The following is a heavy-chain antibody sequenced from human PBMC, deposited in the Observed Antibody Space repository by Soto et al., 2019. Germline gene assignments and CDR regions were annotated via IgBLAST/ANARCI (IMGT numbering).Heavy chain of an antibody. Sequence: SVKVSCKASGFTFSNSAVQWVRQARGQRLEWIGWIVVGNGNTNYAEKFQKGVTITRDLSTRTAYMELSSLRSEDTAVYYCAGRYCSGGSCYYYYGMDVWGQGTTVTVSS. D-gene: IGHD2-15*01. CDR1: GFTFSNSA. CDR2: IVVGNGNT. J-gene: IGHJ6*02. CDR3: AGRYCSGGSCYYYYGMDV. V-gene: IGHV1-58*01.